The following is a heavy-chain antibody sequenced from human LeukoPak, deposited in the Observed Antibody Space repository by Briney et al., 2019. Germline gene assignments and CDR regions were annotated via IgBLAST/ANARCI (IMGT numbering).Heavy chain of an antibody. CDR2: INPNSGGT. Sequence: ASVKVSCKVSGYTLTELSMHWVRQAPGQGLEWMGRINPNSGGTNYAQKFQGRVTMTRDTSISTAYMELSRLRSDDTAVYYCARDTSVAGFYYFDYWGQGTLVTVSS. V-gene: IGHV1-2*06. D-gene: IGHD2-15*01. CDR3: ARDTSVAGFYYFDY. CDR1: GYTLTELS. J-gene: IGHJ4*02.